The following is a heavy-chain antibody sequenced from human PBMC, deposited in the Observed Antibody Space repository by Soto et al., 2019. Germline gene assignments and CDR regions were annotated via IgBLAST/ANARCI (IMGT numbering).Heavy chain of an antibody. CDR1: GGSFSGYY. V-gene: IGHV4-34*01. CDR2: INHSGST. CDR3: ARTRYGSGSYYPDYYYYYGMDV. D-gene: IGHD3-10*01. J-gene: IGHJ6*02. Sequence: SETLSLTCAVYGGSFSGYYWSWIRQPPGKGLEWIGEINHSGSTNYNPSLKSRVTISVDTSKNQFSLKLSSVTAADTAAYYCARTRYGSGSYYPDYYYYYGMDVWGQGTTVTVSS.